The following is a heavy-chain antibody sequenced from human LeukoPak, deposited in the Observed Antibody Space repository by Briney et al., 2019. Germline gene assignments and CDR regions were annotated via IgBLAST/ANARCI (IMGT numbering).Heavy chain of an antibody. CDR1: GFSFSTYA. D-gene: IGHD3-22*01. Sequence: GRSLRLSCAASGFSFSTYAMHWVRQAPGKGLEWVAVISDDGSDKYYADSVKGRFTISRDNSKNTLCLQMSSLRAEDTAVYYCARDSGSGYYDSSGSFFDYWGQGTLVTVSS. V-gene: IGHV3-30*15. J-gene: IGHJ4*02. CDR2: ISDDGSDK. CDR3: ARDSGSGYYDSSGSFFDY.